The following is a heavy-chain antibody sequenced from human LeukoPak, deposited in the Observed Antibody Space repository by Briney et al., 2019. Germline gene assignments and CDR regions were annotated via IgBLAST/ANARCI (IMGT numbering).Heavy chain of an antibody. CDR1: GGSFSGYY. Sequence: PSETLSLTCAVYGGSFSGYYWSWIRQPPGKGLEWIGEINHSGSTNYNPSLKSRVTISVDTSKNQFSLKLSSVTAADTAVYYCATGDVVVPTAAQRPIDFWGQGKLVTVSS. D-gene: IGHD2-2*01. J-gene: IGHJ4*02. CDR3: ATGDVVVPTAAQRPIDF. V-gene: IGHV4-34*01. CDR2: INHSGST.